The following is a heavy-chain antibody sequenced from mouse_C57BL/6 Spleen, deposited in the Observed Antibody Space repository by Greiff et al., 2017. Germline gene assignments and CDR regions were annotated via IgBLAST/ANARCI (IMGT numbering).Heavy chain of an antibody. J-gene: IGHJ1*03. V-gene: IGHV1-80*01. CDR2: IYPGDGDT. CDR3: ARASYYYGSSPHWYFDV. CDR1: GYAFSSYW. Sequence: VQLQQSGAELVKPGASVKISCKASGYAFSSYWMNWVKQRPGKGLEWIGQIYPGDGDTNYNGKFKGKATLTADKSSSTAYMQLSSLTSEDSAVYFCARASYYYGSSPHWYFDVWGTGTTATVSS. D-gene: IGHD1-1*01.